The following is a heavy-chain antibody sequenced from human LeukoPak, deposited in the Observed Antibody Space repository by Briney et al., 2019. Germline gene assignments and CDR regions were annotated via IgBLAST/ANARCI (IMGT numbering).Heavy chain of an antibody. D-gene: IGHD4-17*01. CDR2: ISYDGSNK. V-gene: IGHV3-30*18. Sequence: GSLRLSCAASGFTFSSYGMHWVRQAPGKGLEWVAVISYDGSNKYYADSVKGRFTISRDNSKNTLYLQMNSLRAEGTAVYYCAKVDGDYAPPDYWGQGTLVTVSS. J-gene: IGHJ4*02. CDR3: AKVDGDYAPPDY. CDR1: GFTFSSYG.